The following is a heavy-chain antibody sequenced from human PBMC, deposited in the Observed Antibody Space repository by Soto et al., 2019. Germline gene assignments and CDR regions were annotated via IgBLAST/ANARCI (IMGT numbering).Heavy chain of an antibody. J-gene: IGHJ5*02. V-gene: IGHV3-64*01. Sequence: EVQLVESGGGLVQPGGSLRLSCAASGFTFSSYAMHWVRQAPGKGLEYVSAISSNGGGTYYANSVKGRFTISRDNSKNTLYLQMGSLRAEDMAVYYCARARSMTTVTTRWFDPWGQGTLVTVSS. CDR2: ISSNGGGT. CDR1: GFTFSSYA. D-gene: IGHD4-17*01. CDR3: ARARSMTTVTTRWFDP.